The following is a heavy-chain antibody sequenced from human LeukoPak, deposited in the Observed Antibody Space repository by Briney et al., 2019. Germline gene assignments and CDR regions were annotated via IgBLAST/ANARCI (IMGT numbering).Heavy chain of an antibody. CDR1: GFTFSDHY. V-gene: IGHV3-11*01. CDR2: ISSSGDTI. J-gene: IGHJ4*02. Sequence: GGSLRLSCAGSGFTFSDHYMSWIRQAPGKGLEWVSYISSSGDTIYYADSVKGRSTISRDNAKNSLYLQMNSLRAEDTAVYYCARGSQQPYYWGQGTLVTVSS. D-gene: IGHD6-13*01. CDR3: ARGSQQPYY.